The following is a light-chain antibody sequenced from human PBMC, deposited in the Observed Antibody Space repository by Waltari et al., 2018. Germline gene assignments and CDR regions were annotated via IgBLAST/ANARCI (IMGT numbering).Light chain of an antibody. V-gene: IGKV1-39*01. Sequence: DIQMTQSPSSLSASVGDRVTITCRASQSIGFSLNWFQQKPGKAPKRLINAASSLQSGVPSXXSGSGSGXDFTLTISSXQPEDFAAYYCQQSYSTPPTXGQGTKLEIK. CDR1: QSIGFS. CDR3: QQSYSTPPT. J-gene: IGKJ2*01. CDR2: AAS.